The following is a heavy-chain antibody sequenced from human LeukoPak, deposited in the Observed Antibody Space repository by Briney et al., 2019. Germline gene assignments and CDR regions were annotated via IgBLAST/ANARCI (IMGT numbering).Heavy chain of an antibody. J-gene: IGHJ4*02. CDR1: GFTFSSYG. Sequence: GGSLRLSCAASGFTFSSYGMSWVRQAPGKGLEWVANIKQDGSEKYNVDSVKGRFTISRDNAKNSLYLQMNSLRAEDTAVYYCARSSFPYYFDYWGQGTLVTVSS. CDR2: IKQDGSEK. D-gene: IGHD3-16*01. CDR3: ARSSFPYYFDY. V-gene: IGHV3-7*01.